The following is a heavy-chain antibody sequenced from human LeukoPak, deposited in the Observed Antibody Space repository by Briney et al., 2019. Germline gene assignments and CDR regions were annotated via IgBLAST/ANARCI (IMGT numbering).Heavy chain of an antibody. CDR1: GGSISSSSYY. D-gene: IGHD3-16*01. CDR3: ARGLVWRFLLDSRRDSFDI. CDR2: IYYSGST. J-gene: IGHJ3*02. Sequence: SETLSLTCTVSGGSISSSSYYWGWIRQPPGKGLEWIGSIYYSGSTYYNPSLKSRVTISVDTSKNQFSLKLSSVTAADTAVYYCARGLVWRFLLDSRRDSFDIWGQGTTITVSS. V-gene: IGHV4-39*01.